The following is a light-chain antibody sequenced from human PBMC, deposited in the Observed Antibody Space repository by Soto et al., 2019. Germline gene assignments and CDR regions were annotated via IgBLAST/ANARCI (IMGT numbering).Light chain of an antibody. CDR3: SSYTSSSTRV. J-gene: IGLJ1*01. CDR1: SSDVGGYNY. CDR2: DVS. V-gene: IGLV2-14*01. Sequence: QSALTQPASVSGSPGQSITISCTGTSSDVGGYNYVSWYQQHPGKAPKLMIYDVSNRPSGVSNRFSGSKSANTASLTISGLQAEDEADYYCSSYTSSSTRVFGTGTKLTFL.